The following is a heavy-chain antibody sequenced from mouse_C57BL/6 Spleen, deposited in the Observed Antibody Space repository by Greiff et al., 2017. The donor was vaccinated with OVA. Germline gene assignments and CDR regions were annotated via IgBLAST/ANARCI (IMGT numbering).Heavy chain of an antibody. CDR2: INYDGSST. CDR1: GFTFSDYY. V-gene: IGHV5-16*01. J-gene: IGHJ2*01. Sequence: EVKLMESEGGLVQPGSSMKLSCTASGFTFSDYYMAWVRQVPEKGLEWVANINYDGSSTYYLDSLKSRFIISRDIAKNILYLQMSSLKSEDTATYYCARDRTGRGGYFDYWGQGTTLTVSS. CDR3: ARDRTGRGGYFDY.